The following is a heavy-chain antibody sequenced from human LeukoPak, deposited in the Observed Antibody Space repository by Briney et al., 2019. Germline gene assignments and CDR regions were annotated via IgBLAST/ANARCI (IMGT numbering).Heavy chain of an antibody. Sequence: ASETLSLTCSVSGGSISSYYWSWIRQPPREGLEWIGYIYYSGSTNYNPSLKSRVTISVDTSKNQFSLKLSSVTAADTAVYYCASNYYGSGSLDYWGQGNLVTVSS. V-gene: IGHV4-59*08. CDR2: IYYSGST. J-gene: IGHJ4*02. CDR1: GGSISSYY. D-gene: IGHD3-10*01. CDR3: ASNYYGSGSLDY.